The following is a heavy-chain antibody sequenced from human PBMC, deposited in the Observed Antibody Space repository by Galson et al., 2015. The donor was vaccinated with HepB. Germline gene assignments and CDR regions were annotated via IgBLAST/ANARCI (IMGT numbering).Heavy chain of an antibody. CDR1: GDSVTSNSAV. CDR3: AYGSDV. Sequence: CAISGDSVTSNSAVWNRIRQSPSRGLEWLGRTYFRSKWRIDYAMSVKSRITISADTSDNQFSLLLRSVTPEDTAVYYCAYGSDVWGPGTTVIVSS. V-gene: IGHV6-1*01. J-gene: IGHJ6*02. CDR2: TYFRSKWRI.